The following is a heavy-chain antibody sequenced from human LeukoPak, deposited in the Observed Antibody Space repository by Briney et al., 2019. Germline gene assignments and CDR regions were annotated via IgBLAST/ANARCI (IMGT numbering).Heavy chain of an antibody. CDR3: ARDENSYSFDY. Sequence: PGGSLRLSCAASGFTFSSYGMHWVRQAPGKGLEWVAVIWYDGSNKYYADSVKGRFTISRDNSKNTLYLQMNSLRAEDTAVYYCARDENSYSFDYWGQGTLVTVSS. J-gene: IGHJ4*02. CDR2: IWYDGSNK. D-gene: IGHD4-4*01. V-gene: IGHV3-33*01. CDR1: GFTFSSYG.